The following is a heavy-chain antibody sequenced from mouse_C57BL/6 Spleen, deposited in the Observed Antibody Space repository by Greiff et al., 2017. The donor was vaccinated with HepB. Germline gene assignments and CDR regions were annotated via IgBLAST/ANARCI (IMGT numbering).Heavy chain of an antibody. V-gene: IGHV1-66*01. D-gene: IGHD1-1*01. CDR1: GYSFTSYY. Sequence: QVQLQQSGPELVKPGASVKISCKASGYSFTSYYIHWVKQRPGQGLEWIGWIYPGSGNTKYNEKFKGKATLTADTSSSTAYMQLSSLTSEDSAVYYCARNYYGSSYLDYWGQGTTLTVSS. J-gene: IGHJ2*01. CDR3: ARNYYGSSYLDY. CDR2: IYPGSGNT.